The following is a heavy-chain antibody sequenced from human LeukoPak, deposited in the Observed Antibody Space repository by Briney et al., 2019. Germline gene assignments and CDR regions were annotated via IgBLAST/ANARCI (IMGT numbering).Heavy chain of an antibody. Sequence: ASVKVSCKASGYTFTSYYMHWVRQAPGQGLEWMGIINPSGGSTSYAQKFQGRVTMTRDTSTSTVYMELSSLRSEDTAVYYRARVRGDTAMVDDAFDIWGQGTMVTVSS. CDR2: INPSGGST. J-gene: IGHJ3*02. CDR1: GYTFTSYY. CDR3: ARVRGDTAMVDDAFDI. V-gene: IGHV1-46*01. D-gene: IGHD5-18*01.